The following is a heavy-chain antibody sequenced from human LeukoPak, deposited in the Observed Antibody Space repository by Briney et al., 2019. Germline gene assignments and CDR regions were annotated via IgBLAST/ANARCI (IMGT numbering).Heavy chain of an antibody. V-gene: IGHV3-30*02. Sequence: GGSLRLSCAASGFTFSSYGMHWVRQAPGKGLEWVAFIRYDGSNKYYADSVKGRFTISRDNSKNTLYLQINALKAEDTAVYYCARGCSAVRCPADYWGQGSLVTVSS. J-gene: IGHJ4*02. D-gene: IGHD2-15*01. CDR1: GFTFSSYG. CDR2: IRYDGSNK. CDR3: ARGCSAVRCPADY.